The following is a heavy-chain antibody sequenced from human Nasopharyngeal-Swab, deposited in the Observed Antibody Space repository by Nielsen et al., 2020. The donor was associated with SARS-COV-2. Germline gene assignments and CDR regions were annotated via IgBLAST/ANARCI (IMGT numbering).Heavy chain of an antibody. D-gene: IGHD3-22*01. J-gene: IGHJ6*02. CDR3: VRGSGYHYGDHHYGLDV. CDR2: TATSGAT. V-gene: IGHV3-23*01. CDR1: GFAFSNNG. Sequence: GGSLRLSCAASGFAFSNNGLSWVRQAPGKGLEWVSTTATSGATYLADSVKGRFSVFRDNSRNTLTLHMINLSAEDTAVYHCVRGSGYHYGDHHYGLDVWGQGTTVTVSS.